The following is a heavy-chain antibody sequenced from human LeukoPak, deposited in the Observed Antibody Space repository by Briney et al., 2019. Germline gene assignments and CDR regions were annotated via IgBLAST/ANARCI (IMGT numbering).Heavy chain of an antibody. CDR2: ISGDGGST. Sequence: GGSLRLSCAASGFTFSSYSMNWVRQAPGKGLEWVSLISGDGGSTYYADSVKGRLTISRDNSKNSLYLQMNSLRTEDTALYYCAKDGYYDFWSGYSEADYWGQGTLVTVSS. V-gene: IGHV3-43*02. D-gene: IGHD3-3*01. J-gene: IGHJ4*02. CDR3: AKDGYYDFWSGYSEADY. CDR1: GFTFSSYS.